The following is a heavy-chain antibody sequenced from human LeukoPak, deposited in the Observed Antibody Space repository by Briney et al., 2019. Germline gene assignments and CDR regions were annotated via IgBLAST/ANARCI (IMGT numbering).Heavy chain of an antibody. CDR1: GFTFSGSA. CDR3: ASAVAGAFDY. CDR2: ITWDGGST. V-gene: IGHV3-43D*03. J-gene: IGHJ4*02. Sequence: GGSLRLSCAASGFTFSGSAMHWVRQASGKGLEWVSLITWDGGSTYYADSVKGRFTISRDNSKNSLYLQMNSLRAEDTALYYCASAVAGAFDYWGQGTLVTVSS. D-gene: IGHD6-19*01.